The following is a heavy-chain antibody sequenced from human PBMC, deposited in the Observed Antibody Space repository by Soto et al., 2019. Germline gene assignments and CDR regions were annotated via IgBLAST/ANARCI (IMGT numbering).Heavy chain of an antibody. CDR3: ASTSTYYDFWSGTYPCY. CDR1: GYTFTSYY. D-gene: IGHD3-3*01. V-gene: IGHV1-46*01. CDR2: INPSGGST. Sequence: ASVKVSCKASGYTFTSYYMHWVRQAPGQGLEWMGIINPSGGSTSYAQKFQGRVTMTRDTSTSTVYMELSSLRSEDTAVYYCASTSTYYDFWSGTYPCYRGQGTLVTVST. J-gene: IGHJ4*02.